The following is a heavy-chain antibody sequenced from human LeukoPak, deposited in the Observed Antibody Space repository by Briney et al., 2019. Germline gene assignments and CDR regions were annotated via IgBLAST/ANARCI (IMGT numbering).Heavy chain of an antibody. J-gene: IGHJ3*02. Sequence: PSETLSLTCTVSGGSISSGDYYWSWIRQPPGKGLEWFGYIYYSGSTYYNPSLKSRFTMSVDKSKNQFYLKLSSVTAADTAVYYCARGSGDYYDSSGYYIDAFDIWGQGTMVTVSS. D-gene: IGHD3-22*01. CDR2: IYYSGST. V-gene: IGHV4-30-4*08. CDR3: ARGSGDYYDSSGYYIDAFDI. CDR1: GGSISSGDYY.